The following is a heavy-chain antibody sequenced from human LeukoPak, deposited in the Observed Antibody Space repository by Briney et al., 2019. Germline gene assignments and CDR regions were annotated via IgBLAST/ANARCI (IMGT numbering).Heavy chain of an antibody. J-gene: IGHJ4*02. Sequence: SVKVSCKASGGTFSSYAISWVRQAPGQGLEWMGRIIPILGIANYAQKFQGRVTITADKSTSTAYMELSSLRSEDTAVYYCARWVSVTTVFDYWGQGALVTVSS. CDR1: GGTFSSYA. D-gene: IGHD4-17*01. V-gene: IGHV1-69*04. CDR2: IIPILGIA. CDR3: ARWVSVTTVFDY.